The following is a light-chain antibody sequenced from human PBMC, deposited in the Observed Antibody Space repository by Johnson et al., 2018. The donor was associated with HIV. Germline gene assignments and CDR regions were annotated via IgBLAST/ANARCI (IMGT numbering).Light chain of an antibody. Sequence: QSVLTQPPSVSAAPGQKVTISCSGSSSNIGNNYVSWYQQLPGTAPKLLIYENNKRPSGIPDRFSGSKSGTSATLGITGLQTGDEADYYCGTWDSSLSAYVLGTGTKGTGL. CDR1: SSNIGNNY. CDR3: GTWDSSLSAYV. V-gene: IGLV1-51*02. J-gene: IGLJ1*01. CDR2: ENN.